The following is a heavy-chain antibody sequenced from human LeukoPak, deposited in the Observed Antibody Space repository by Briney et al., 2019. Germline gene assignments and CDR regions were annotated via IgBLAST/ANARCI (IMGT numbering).Heavy chain of an antibody. V-gene: IGHV4-39*01. J-gene: IGHJ6*03. CDR2: SYYSGST. Sequence: SETLSLTCTVSGGSISSSSYYWGWIRQPPGKGLEYIGSSYYSGSTYYNPSLQSRVTISVDTSKNQFSLKLSSVTAADTAVYHCARHIYSDFHYYMDVWGKGTTVTVSS. CDR3: ARHIYSDFHYYMDV. D-gene: IGHD1-26*01. CDR1: GGSISSSSYY.